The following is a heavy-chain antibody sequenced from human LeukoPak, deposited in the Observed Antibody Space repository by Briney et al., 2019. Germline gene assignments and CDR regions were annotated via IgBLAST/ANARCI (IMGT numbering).Heavy chain of an antibody. J-gene: IGHJ4*02. CDR2: ISYDGSNK. Sequence: AGRSLRLSCAASAFTFSIYAMHWVRQAPGNGLEWVAVISYDGSNKYYADSVKGRFTISRDNCKNTLYLQMNSLRAEDTAVYYCARVAGASYSSGWGLGDYWGQGTLVTVSS. CDR3: ARVAGASYSSGWGLGDY. V-gene: IGHV3-30*04. D-gene: IGHD6-19*01. CDR1: AFTFSIYA.